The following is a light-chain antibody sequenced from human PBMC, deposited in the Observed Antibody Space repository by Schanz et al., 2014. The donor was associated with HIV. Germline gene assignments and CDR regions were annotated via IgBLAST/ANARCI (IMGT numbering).Light chain of an antibody. CDR1: QSISNN. Sequence: EIVMTQSPATLSVSPGERATLSCRASQSISNNLAWYQQKPGQPPRLLIYGASSRATGIPDRFSGSGSGTDFTLTISTLEPEDFAVYYCQQYGSSPPITFGQGTRLEI. CDR2: GAS. J-gene: IGKJ5*01. CDR3: QQYGSSPPIT. V-gene: IGKV3-20*01.